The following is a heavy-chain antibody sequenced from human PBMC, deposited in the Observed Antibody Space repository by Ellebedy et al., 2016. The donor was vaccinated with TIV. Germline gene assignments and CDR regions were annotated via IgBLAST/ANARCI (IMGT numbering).Heavy chain of an antibody. V-gene: IGHV3-7*01. Sequence: GGSLRLSXAASGFTFSSYWMSWVRQAPGKGLEWVANIKQDGSEKYYVDSVKGRFTISRDNAKNSLYLQMNSLRAEDTAVYYCARDGDDFWSGYSPVIGFDYWGQGTLVTVSS. CDR1: GFTFSSYW. CDR3: ARDGDDFWSGYSPVIGFDY. CDR2: IKQDGSEK. D-gene: IGHD3-3*01. J-gene: IGHJ4*02.